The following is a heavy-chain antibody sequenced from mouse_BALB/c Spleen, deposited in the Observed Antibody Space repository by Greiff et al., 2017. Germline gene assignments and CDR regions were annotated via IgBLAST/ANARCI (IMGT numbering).Heavy chain of an antibody. J-gene: IGHJ4*01. D-gene: IGHD1-2*01. CDR3: ASSYGYRGAMDY. CDR2: ISYDGSN. Sequence: DVKLQESGPGLVKPSQSLSLTCSVTGYSITSGYYWNWIRQFPGNKLEWMGYISYDGSNNYNPSLKNRISITRDTSKNQFFLKLNSVTTEDTATYYCASSYGYRGAMDYWGQGTSVTVSS. CDR1: GYSITSGYY. V-gene: IGHV3-6*02.